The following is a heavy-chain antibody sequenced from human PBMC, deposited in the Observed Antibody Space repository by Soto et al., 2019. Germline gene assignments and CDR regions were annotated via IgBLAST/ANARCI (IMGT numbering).Heavy chain of an antibody. CDR2: MSPNTGNS. CDR1: GYTFTSYD. J-gene: IGHJ4*02. Sequence: ASVKVSCKASGYTFTSYDIYWVRQATGQGLEWMGWMSPNTGNSAYAQKFQGRVTVTSDTSINTVHMELNSLRSEDTAVYYCARRAETNGWNGFGADKYYFDFWGQGTLVTVSS. D-gene: IGHD1-1*01. CDR3: ARRAETNGWNGFGADKYYFDF. V-gene: IGHV1-8*01.